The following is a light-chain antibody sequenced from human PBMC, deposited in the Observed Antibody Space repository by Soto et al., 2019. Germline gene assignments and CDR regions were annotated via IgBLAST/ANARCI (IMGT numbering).Light chain of an antibody. CDR1: QSVSSN. V-gene: IGKV3-15*01. CDR2: GAS. J-gene: IGKJ4*01. Sequence: EIVMTQSPATLSVSPGERATLSCRASQSVSSNLAWYQQKPGQAPRLLIYGASTRATGIPARFSGSGSGTEFTLTISSLQSEDFAVYYCKQYNNWPQQLTFGGGTKVEIK. CDR3: KQYNNWPQQLT.